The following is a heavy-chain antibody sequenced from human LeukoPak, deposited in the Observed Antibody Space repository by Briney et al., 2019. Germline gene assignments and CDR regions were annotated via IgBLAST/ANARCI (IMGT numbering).Heavy chain of an antibody. J-gene: IGHJ4*02. Sequence: SVKVSCKASGGTFSSYAISWVRQAPGQGLEWMGGIIPIFGTANYAQKFQGRVTITTDESTSTAYMELGSLRSEDTAVYYCARTVLTIFGVPIMEYFDYWGQGTLVTVSS. CDR2: IIPIFGTA. CDR3: ARTVLTIFGVPIMEYFDY. V-gene: IGHV1-69*05. D-gene: IGHD3-3*01. CDR1: GGTFSSYA.